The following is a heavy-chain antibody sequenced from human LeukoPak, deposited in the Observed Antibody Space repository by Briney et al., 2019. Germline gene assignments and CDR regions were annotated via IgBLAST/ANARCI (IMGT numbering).Heavy chain of an antibody. Sequence: ASVKVSCKASGYTFTGYYMHWVRQAPGQGLEWMGWINPNSGGTNYAQKFQGRVTMTRDTSISTAYMELSRLRSDDTGGYYCARVKAGRYYGFDSFDIWGQATMLTVSS. CDR2: INPNSGGT. CDR3: ARVKAGRYYGFDSFDI. D-gene: IGHD1-26*01. V-gene: IGHV1-2*02. CDR1: GYTFTGYY. J-gene: IGHJ3*02.